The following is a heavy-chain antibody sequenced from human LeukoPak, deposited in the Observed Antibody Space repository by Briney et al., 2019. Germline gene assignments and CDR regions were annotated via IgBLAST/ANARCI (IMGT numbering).Heavy chain of an antibody. CDR1: GFTFSSYS. CDR2: ISSSSSYI. D-gene: IGHD6-19*01. J-gene: IGHJ6*03. V-gene: IGHV3-21*01. CDR3: ARDKDRIAVAGTVYYYYYYMDV. Sequence: GGSLRLSCAASGFTFSSYSMNWARQAPGKGLEWVSSISSSSSYIYYADSVKGRFTISRDNAKNSLYLQMNSLRAEDTAVYYCARDKDRIAVAGTVYYYYYYMDVWGKGTTVTVSS.